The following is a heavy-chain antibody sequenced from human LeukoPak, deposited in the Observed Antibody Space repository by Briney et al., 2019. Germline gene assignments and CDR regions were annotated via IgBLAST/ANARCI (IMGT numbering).Heavy chain of an antibody. CDR3: ASYHGFDY. Sequence: SETLSLTCAVYGGSFSGYYWSGIRQPPGKGLEWIGEINHSGSTNYNPSLKSRVTISVDTSKNQFSLKLSSVTAADTAVYYCASYHGFDYWGQGTLVTVSS. V-gene: IGHV4-34*01. CDR1: GGSFSGYY. CDR2: INHSGST. D-gene: IGHD1-14*01. J-gene: IGHJ4*02.